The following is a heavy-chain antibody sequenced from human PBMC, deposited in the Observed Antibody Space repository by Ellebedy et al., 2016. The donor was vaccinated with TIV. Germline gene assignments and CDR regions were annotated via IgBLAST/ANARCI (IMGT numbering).Heavy chain of an antibody. D-gene: IGHD2-8*02. Sequence: GESLKISCAASGFTFTTYWMSWVRQAPGKGLEWVANMNQVGSEKYYVDSVKGRFTISRDNAQNSLYLHMNNLRAEDTAVYYCARDPNSPGGTGNGDYWGQGVVVTVST. CDR1: GFTFTTYW. CDR2: MNQVGSEK. CDR3: ARDPNSPGGTGNGDY. V-gene: IGHV3-7*03. J-gene: IGHJ4*02.